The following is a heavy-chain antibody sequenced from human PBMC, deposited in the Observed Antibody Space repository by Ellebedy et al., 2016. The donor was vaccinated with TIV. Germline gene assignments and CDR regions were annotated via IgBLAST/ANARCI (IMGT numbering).Heavy chain of an antibody. CDR3: ARDLETHDALDI. Sequence: SQTLSLTCXVYGGSFSGHYWTWIRQPPGKGLEWIGYFYYSGNTHFNPSLKSRVTISVDTSKNQFSLKLSSVIAADTAVYYCARDLETHDALDIWGPGKLVTVFS. CDR2: FYYSGNT. D-gene: IGHD1-1*01. J-gene: IGHJ3*02. V-gene: IGHV4-34*09. CDR1: GGSFSGHY.